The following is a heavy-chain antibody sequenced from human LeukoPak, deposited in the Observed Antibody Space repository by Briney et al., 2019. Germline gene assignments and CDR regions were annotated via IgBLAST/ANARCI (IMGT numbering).Heavy chain of an antibody. V-gene: IGHV3-21*01. J-gene: IGHJ4*02. CDR3: ARVHCSGGSCYSLGSSDY. CDR2: VSSGSGYI. CDR1: GFTFSSYS. D-gene: IGHD2-15*01. Sequence: KPGGSLRLSCAASGFTFSSYSMNWVRQAPGKGLEWVSSVSSGSGYIYYADSVKGRFTISRDNAKNSLYLQINNLRAEDTDVYYCARVHCSGGSCYSLGSSDYWGQGTLVTVSS.